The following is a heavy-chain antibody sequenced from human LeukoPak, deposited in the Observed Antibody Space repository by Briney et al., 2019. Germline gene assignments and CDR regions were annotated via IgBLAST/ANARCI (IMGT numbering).Heavy chain of an antibody. CDR1: GGSISSGGYY. V-gene: IGHV4-30-2*01. D-gene: IGHD6-6*01. CDR3: ARDLSSSY. J-gene: IGHJ4*02. CDR2: IYHSGST. Sequence: PSETLSLTCTVSGGSISSGGYYWSWIRQPPGKGLEWIGYIYHSGSTYYNPSLKSRVTISVDSSKNQFSLKLSSVTAADTAVYYCARDLSSSYWGQGTLVTVSS.